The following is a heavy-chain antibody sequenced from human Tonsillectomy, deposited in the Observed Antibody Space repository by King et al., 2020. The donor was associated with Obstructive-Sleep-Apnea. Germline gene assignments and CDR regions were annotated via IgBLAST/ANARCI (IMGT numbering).Heavy chain of an antibody. CDR3: ANFEEFDYYDSSGHLFEY. V-gene: IGHV3-23*04. CDR1: GFTFSSYA. CDR2: MSGSGGST. D-gene: IGHD3-22*01. J-gene: IGHJ4*02. Sequence: VQLVESGGGLVQPGGSLRLSCAASGFTFSSYAMSWVRQAPGKGLEWVSAMSGSGGSTHYADSVKGRFIISRDNSKSTLYLQMNSLRAEDTAVYYCANFEEFDYYDSSGHLFEYWGQGTLVTVSS.